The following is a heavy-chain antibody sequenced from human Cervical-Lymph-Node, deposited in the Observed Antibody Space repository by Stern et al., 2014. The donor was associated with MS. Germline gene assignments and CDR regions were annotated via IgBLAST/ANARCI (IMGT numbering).Heavy chain of an antibody. J-gene: IGHJ6*02. D-gene: IGHD4-17*01. V-gene: IGHV1-69*01. CDR3: ARDGDSSMLGLDV. Sequence: VQLVQSGAEVKKPGSSVKVSCKASGGTLRDYGISWVRQAPGQGLEWMGGIIPMFGTANYAQKFQGRVTITADDSTNTAYMDLSSLTSDDTAVYYCARDGDSSMLGLDVWGQGTTVTVSS. CDR2: IIPMFGTA. CDR1: GGTLRDYG.